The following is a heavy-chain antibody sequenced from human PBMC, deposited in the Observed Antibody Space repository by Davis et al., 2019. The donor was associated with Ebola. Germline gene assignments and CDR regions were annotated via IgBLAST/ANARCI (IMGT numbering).Heavy chain of an antibody. CDR2: IYPGDSDT. CDR1: GYSFTSYW. J-gene: IGHJ4*02. D-gene: IGHD4-17*01. V-gene: IGHV5-51*01. Sequence: GESLKISCTGSGYSFTSYWIGWVRQMPGKGLEWMGIIYPGDSDTRYSPSFQGQVTISADKSISTAYLQWSSLKASDTAMYYCARHISYYSDGGDYWGQGTLVTVSS. CDR3: ARHISYYSDGGDY.